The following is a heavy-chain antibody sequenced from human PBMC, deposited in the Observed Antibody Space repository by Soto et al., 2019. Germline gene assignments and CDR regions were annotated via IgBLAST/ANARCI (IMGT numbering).Heavy chain of an antibody. D-gene: IGHD6-19*01. CDR3: ARAGGLGAVAVDY. CDR1: GGSISSGGYS. Sequence: QLQLQESGSGLVKPSQTLSLTCAVSGGSISSGGYSWSWIRQPPGKGLEWIGYIYHSGSTYYNPSLKSRVTRSVDRSKNQFSLKRRAVTAADTAVYYCARAGGLGAVAVDYWGQGTLVTVSS. V-gene: IGHV4-30-2*01. J-gene: IGHJ4*02. CDR2: IYHSGST.